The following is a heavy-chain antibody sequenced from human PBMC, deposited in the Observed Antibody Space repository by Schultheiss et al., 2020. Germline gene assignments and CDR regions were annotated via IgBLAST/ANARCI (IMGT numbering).Heavy chain of an antibody. CDR2: IYYSGST. Sequence: SQTLSLTCTVSGGSISSYYWSWIRQPPGKGLEWIGYIYYSGSTYYNPSLKSRVTISVDTSKNQFSLKLTSVTAADTAVYYCARSVDYYYYGMDVWGQGTTVTVSS. D-gene: IGHD2-21*01. J-gene: IGHJ6*02. CDR3: ARSVDYYYYGMDV. V-gene: IGHV4-59*01. CDR1: GGSISSYY.